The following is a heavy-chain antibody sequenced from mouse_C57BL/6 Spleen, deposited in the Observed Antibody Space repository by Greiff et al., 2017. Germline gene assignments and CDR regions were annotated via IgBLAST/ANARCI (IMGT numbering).Heavy chain of an antibody. V-gene: IGHV1-72*01. D-gene: IGHD1-1*01. Sequence: QVQLQQPGAELVKPGASVKLSCKASGYTFTSYWMHWVKQRPGRGLEWIGRIDPNSGGTKYNEKFKSKATLTVDNPSSTAYMQLSSLTSEVSAVYYVAFYYGSSLYYAMDYWGQGTSVTGSS. CDR2: IDPNSGGT. J-gene: IGHJ4*01. CDR1: GYTFTSYW. CDR3: AFYYGSSLYYAMDY.